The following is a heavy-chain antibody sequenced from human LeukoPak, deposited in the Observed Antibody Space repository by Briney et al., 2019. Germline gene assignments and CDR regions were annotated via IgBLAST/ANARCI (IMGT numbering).Heavy chain of an antibody. Sequence: GSLRLSCAASGFAFSTYAMNWVRQAPGKGLEWVSAISGNGGATYYADSVKGRFTISRDNSNNTLYLQMNSLRAEDTAIYYCAKDRGNFYGSGSYFPPGGDYWGQGTLVTVSS. D-gene: IGHD3-10*01. CDR1: GFAFSTYA. J-gene: IGHJ4*02. CDR2: ISGNGGAT. CDR3: AKDRGNFYGSGSYFPPGGDY. V-gene: IGHV3-23*01.